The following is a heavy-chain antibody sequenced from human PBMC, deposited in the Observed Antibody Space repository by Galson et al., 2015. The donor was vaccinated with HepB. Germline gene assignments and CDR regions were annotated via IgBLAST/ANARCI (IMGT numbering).Heavy chain of an antibody. J-gene: IGHJ4*02. CDR3: AGVWGSYRLGDY. V-gene: IGHV1-69*04. CDR1: GYTFSNYA. CDR2: IIPILGIA. Sequence: SVKVSCKASGYTFSNYAMNWVRQAPGQGLEWMGRIIPILGIANYAQKFQGRVTITADKSTSTAYMELSSLRSEDTAVYYCAGVWGSYRLGDYWGQGTLVTVSS. D-gene: IGHD3-16*02.